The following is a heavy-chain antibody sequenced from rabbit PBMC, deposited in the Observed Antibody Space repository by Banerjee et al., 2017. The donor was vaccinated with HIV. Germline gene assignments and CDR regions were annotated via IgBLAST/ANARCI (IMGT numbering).Heavy chain of an antibody. Sequence: QSLEESGGDLVKPGASLKLSCKASGFDFSSTSSMCWVRQAPGKGLEWIGCIYIGPGTAFYASWAKGRFTISMTSSTTVTLQMTSLTAADTTTYFCARDLGGSSDLWGPGTLVTVS. D-gene: IGHD8-1*01. CDR3: ARDLGGSSDL. J-gene: IGHJ4*01. V-gene: IGHV1S40*01. CDR1: GFDFSSTSS. CDR2: IYIGPGTA.